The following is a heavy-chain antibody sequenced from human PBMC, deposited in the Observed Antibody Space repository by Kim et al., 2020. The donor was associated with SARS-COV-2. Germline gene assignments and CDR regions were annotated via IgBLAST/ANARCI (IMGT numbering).Heavy chain of an antibody. Sequence: GGSLRLSCAASGFTFSDYYMSWIRQAPGKGLEWVSYISISGSDKYADSVKGRFTISRDNAKNSLYLQMSSLRAEDTAVYYCARRGGPDFWGQGTLVTVSS. CDR1: GFTFSDYY. J-gene: IGHJ4*02. CDR3: ARRGGPDF. D-gene: IGHD2-15*01. V-gene: IGHV3-11*01. CDR2: ISISGSD.